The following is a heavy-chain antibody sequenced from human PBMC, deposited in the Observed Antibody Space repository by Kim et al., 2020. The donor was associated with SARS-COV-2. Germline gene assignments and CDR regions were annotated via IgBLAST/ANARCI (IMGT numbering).Heavy chain of an antibody. J-gene: IGHJ4*02. CDR3: ARDKGGGVRGILDY. CDR2: ISYDGGDT. CDR1: GFTFSSYS. V-gene: IGHV3-30*04. D-gene: IGHD3-10*01. Sequence: GGSLRLSCAASGFTFSSYSMHWVRQAPGKGLEWVAIISYDGGDTYYADSVKGRFTISRDNSKNTLYLQMNSLRDEDTAVYYCARDKGGGVRGILDYWGQGTLVAVSS.